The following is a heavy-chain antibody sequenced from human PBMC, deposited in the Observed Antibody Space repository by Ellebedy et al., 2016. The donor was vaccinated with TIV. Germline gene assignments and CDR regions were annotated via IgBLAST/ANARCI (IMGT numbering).Heavy chain of an antibody. D-gene: IGHD3-22*01. J-gene: IGHJ4*02. CDR3: AKGSSSGFNYDRVGFQY. CDR1: GFTFSNFA. Sequence: GESLKISCAASGFTFSNFAMHWVRQAPGKGLEWLSVISAGGDNTYNADSVKGRFTITRANSKNTLFLQMNRLRTEDTAVYYCAKGSSSGFNYDRVGFQYWGQGTLVTVSS. V-gene: IGHV3-23*01. CDR2: ISAGGDNT.